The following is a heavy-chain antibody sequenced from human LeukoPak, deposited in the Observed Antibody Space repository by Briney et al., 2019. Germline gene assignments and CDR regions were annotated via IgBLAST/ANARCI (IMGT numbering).Heavy chain of an antibody. Sequence: PSETLSLTCAVYGGSFSSYYWSWVRQPPGKGLEWIGYIYYSGSTNYNPSLKSRVTISVDTSKNQFSLKLSSVTAADTAVYYCARAPRGRQWLVLEDAFDIWGQGTMVTVSS. J-gene: IGHJ3*02. V-gene: IGHV4-59*01. CDR1: GGSFSSYY. CDR2: IYYSGST. D-gene: IGHD6-19*01. CDR3: ARAPRGRQWLVLEDAFDI.